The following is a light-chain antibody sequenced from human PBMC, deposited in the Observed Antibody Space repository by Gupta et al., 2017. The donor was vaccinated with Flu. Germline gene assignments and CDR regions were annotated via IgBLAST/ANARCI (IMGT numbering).Light chain of an antibody. V-gene: IGKV3-20*01. CDR1: QSVRSSY. CDR3: QQCGT. Sequence: EIGLTQSPGTLSWSPGERATLSCRDSQSVRSSYLARNRQKLGKGPRLLFYGASNRATGIQGRFSGSGSVTDFTRTGSGVDAEDYEGYYGQQCGTFGQGTKVEIK. J-gene: IGKJ2*01. CDR2: GAS.